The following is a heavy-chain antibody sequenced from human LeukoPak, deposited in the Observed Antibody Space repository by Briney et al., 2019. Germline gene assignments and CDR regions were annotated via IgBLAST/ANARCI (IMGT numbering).Heavy chain of an antibody. CDR3: ARASTGYYFDY. Sequence: PSETLSLTCAVYGGSFSGYYWSWIRQPPGKGLEWIGEINHSGSTNYNPSLKSRVTISVDTSKNQFSLKLSSVTAADTAVYYCARASTGYYFDYWGQGTLVTVSS. J-gene: IGHJ4*02. V-gene: IGHV4-34*01. CDR2: INHSGST. CDR1: GGSFSGYY. D-gene: IGHD2-2*01.